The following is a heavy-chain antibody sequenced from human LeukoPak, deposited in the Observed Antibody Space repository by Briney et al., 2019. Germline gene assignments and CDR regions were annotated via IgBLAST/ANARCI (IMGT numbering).Heavy chain of an antibody. CDR2: IYYSGST. D-gene: IGHD2-2*01. Sequence: SETLSLTCTVSGGSISSSSYYWGWIRQPPGKGLEWIGSIYYSGSTYYNPSLKSRVTISVDTSKNQFSLKLSSVTAADTAVYYCARLVWDCSSTSCYSHWFDPWGQGTLVTVSS. V-gene: IGHV4-39*07. CDR1: GGSISSSSYY. J-gene: IGHJ5*02. CDR3: ARLVWDCSSTSCYSHWFDP.